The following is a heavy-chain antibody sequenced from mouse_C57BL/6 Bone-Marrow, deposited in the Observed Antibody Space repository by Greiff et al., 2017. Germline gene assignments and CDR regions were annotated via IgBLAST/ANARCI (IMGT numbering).Heavy chain of an antibody. Sequence: EVKLMESGAELVRPGASVKLSCTASGFNIKDDYMHWVKQRPEQGLEWIGWIDPENGDTEYASKFQGKATITADTSSNTAYLQLSSLTSEDTAVYYCTTERAMDYWGQGTSVTVSS. CDR3: TTERAMDY. CDR1: GFNIKDDY. CDR2: IDPENGDT. V-gene: IGHV14-4*01. J-gene: IGHJ4*01.